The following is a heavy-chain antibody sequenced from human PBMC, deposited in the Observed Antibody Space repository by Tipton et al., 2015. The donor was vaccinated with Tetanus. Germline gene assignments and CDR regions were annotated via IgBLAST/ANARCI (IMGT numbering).Heavy chain of an antibody. Sequence: TLSLTCTVSGGSISSSNYYWGWIRQPPGEGLEWIASVYYDGSAYYNPSLGSRVTMSVDTSKIQFSLKVTSVTAADTAVYYCARGDGSPLHYWGQGTLVTVSS. CDR3: ARGDGSPLHY. D-gene: IGHD5-24*01. V-gene: IGHV4-39*01. J-gene: IGHJ4*02. CDR1: GGSISSSNYY. CDR2: VYYDGSA.